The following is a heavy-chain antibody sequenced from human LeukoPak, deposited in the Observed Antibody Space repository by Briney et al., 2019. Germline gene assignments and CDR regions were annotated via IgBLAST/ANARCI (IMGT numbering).Heavy chain of an antibody. Sequence: GGSLRLSCAASGFTFSSYSMNWVRQAPGKGLEWVSSISSSSSYIYYADSVKGRFTISRDNSKNTLYLQMNSLRAEDTAVYYCARDILSAAAASGYWGQGTLVTVSS. V-gene: IGHV3-21*01. D-gene: IGHD6-13*01. CDR2: ISSSSSYI. CDR3: ARDILSAAAASGY. J-gene: IGHJ4*02. CDR1: GFTFSSYS.